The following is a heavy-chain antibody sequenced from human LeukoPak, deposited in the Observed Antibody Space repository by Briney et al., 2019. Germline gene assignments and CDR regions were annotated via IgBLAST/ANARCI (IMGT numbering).Heavy chain of an antibody. CDR2: NTPILGIA. D-gene: IGHD2-15*01. CDR3: ARDRRGGVDY. V-gene: IGHV1-69*04. J-gene: IGHJ4*02. CDR1: AGTFSSYA. Sequence: GSSVKVSCKASAGTFSSYAISWVRQAPGQGLEWMGRNTPILGIANYAQKFQGRVTITADKSTSTAYMELSSLRSEDTAVYYCARDRRGGVDYWGQGTLVTVSS.